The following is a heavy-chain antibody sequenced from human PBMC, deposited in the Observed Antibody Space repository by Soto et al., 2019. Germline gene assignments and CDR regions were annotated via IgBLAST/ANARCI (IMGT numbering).Heavy chain of an antibody. CDR1: GFSLSTSGVG. CDR2: IYWDDDK. J-gene: IGHJ4*02. D-gene: IGHD3-10*01. CDR3: AHRPIYGSGSHFDY. V-gene: IGHV2-5*02. Sequence: QITLKESGPTLVKPTQTLTLTCTFSGFSLSTSGVGVGWIRQPPGKALEWLALIYWDDDKRYSPSLKGRLTITKDTSKNQVVLTMTNMDPVDTATYCCAHRPIYGSGSHFDYWGQGTLVTVSS.